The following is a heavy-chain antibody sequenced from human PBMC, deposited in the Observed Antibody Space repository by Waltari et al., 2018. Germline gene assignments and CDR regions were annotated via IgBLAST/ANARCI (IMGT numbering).Heavy chain of an antibody. Sequence: QVQLQESGPGLVKPSETLSLTCDVSGYSISSGYYGGWIRQPPGKGLEWIGSIYHSGSTYQNPSLKSRLTISLDTSKNQFSLKLSSVTAADTAVFYCARHPEQLVGYWYFDLWGRGTLVTVSS. CDR2: IYHSGST. V-gene: IGHV4-38-2*01. CDR1: GYSISSGYY. J-gene: IGHJ2*01. CDR3: ARHPEQLVGYWYFDL. D-gene: IGHD6-6*01.